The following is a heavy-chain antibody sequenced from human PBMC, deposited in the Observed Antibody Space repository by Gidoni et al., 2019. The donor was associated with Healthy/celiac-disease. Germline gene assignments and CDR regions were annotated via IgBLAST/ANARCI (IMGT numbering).Heavy chain of an antibody. Sequence: EVQLLESGGGLVQPGGSLRLSCAASGFTFSSYAMSWVRQAPGKGLEGVSAISGSGGSTYYADSVKGRFTISRDNSKNTLYLQMNSLRAEDTAVYYCATSTIFGVVIIRDYWGQGTLVTVSS. CDR2: ISGSGGST. V-gene: IGHV3-23*01. J-gene: IGHJ4*02. CDR1: GFTFSSYA. D-gene: IGHD3-3*01. CDR3: ATSTIFGVVIIRDY.